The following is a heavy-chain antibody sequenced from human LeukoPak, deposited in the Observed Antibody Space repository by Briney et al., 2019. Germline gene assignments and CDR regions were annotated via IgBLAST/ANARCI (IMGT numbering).Heavy chain of an antibody. J-gene: IGHJ4*02. V-gene: IGHV4-61*01. Sequence: PSENLSLTCTVSGGSVSSGSYYWSWIRQPPGKGLEWIGYIYYSGSTNYNPSLKSRVTISVDTSKNQFSLKLSSVTAADTAVYYCAREPVTTFYYFDYWGQGTLVTVSS. CDR3: AREPVTTFYYFDY. CDR2: IYYSGST. CDR1: GGSVSSGSYY. D-gene: IGHD4-17*01.